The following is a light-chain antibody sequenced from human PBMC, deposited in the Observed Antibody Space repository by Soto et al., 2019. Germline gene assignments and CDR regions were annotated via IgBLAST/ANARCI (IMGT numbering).Light chain of an antibody. V-gene: IGKV3-20*01. J-gene: IGKJ1*01. CDR1: QSVSSTY. CDR2: GAS. Sequence: EIVLTQSPGTLSLSPGERATLSCRASQSVSSTYLIWYQQKPGQAPRLLIYGASSRATGVPDRFSGGGSGTDFTLTISRLEPEDFAVYWRQQYDSSPRTFGQGTKVDIK. CDR3: QQYDSSPRT.